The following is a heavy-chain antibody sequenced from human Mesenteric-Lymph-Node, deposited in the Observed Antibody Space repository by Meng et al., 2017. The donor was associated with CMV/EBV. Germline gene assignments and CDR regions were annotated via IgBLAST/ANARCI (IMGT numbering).Heavy chain of an antibody. Sequence: SGHSLSRGSYYWRWIRQHPGQDLEWIGYLYYRGRTYYNPSLKSRLSISIDTTKNHFSLQLTSVTAADTAVYYCARDSSYGYGTFDYWGQGTLVTVSS. V-gene: IGHV4-31*02. J-gene: IGHJ4*02. CDR3: ARDSSYGYGTFDY. CDR2: LYYRGRT. CDR1: GHSLSRGSYY. D-gene: IGHD5-18*01.